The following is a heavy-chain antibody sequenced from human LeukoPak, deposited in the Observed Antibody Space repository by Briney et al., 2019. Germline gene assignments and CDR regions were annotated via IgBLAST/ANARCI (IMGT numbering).Heavy chain of an antibody. CDR1: GGTFSSYA. J-gene: IGHJ5*02. CDR2: IIPIFGTA. CDR3: AKDQDQLWLHPYWFDP. V-gene: IGHV1-69*05. Sequence: SVKVSCKASGGTFSSYAISWVRQAPGQGLEWMGRIIPIFGTANYAQKFQGRVTITTDKSTSTAYMELSSLRSEDTAVYYCAKDQDQLWLHPYWFDPWGQGTLVTVSS. D-gene: IGHD5-18*01.